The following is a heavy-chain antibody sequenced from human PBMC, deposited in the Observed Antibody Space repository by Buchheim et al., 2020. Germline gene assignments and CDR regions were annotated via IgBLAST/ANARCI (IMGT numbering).Heavy chain of an antibody. J-gene: IGHJ4*02. CDR3: ARDSSYCSGGSCYSGWIDY. Sequence: QVQLQESGPGLVKPSQTLSLTCAVSGGSISSGGYSWSWIRQPPGKGLEWIGYIYYSGSTYYNPSLKSRVTISVDTSKNQFSLKLSSVTAADTAVYYCARDSSYCSGGSCYSGWIDYWGQGT. D-gene: IGHD2-15*01. CDR1: GGSISSGGYS. CDR2: IYYSGST. V-gene: IGHV4-30-4*07.